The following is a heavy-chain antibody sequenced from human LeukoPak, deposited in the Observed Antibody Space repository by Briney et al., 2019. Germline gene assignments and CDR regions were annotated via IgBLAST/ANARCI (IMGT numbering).Heavy chain of an antibody. CDR1: GGTFISYA. D-gene: IGHD2-15*01. V-gene: IGHV1-69*01. J-gene: IGHJ1*01. CDR3: AGYCSGGSCPAGGFQH. CDR2: IIPIFGTA. Sequence: ASVKVSCKASGGTFISYAISWVRQAPGQGLEWMGGIIPIFGTANYAQKFQGRVTITADESTSTAYMELSSLRSEDTAVYYCAGYCSGGSCPAGGFQHWGQGTLVTVSS.